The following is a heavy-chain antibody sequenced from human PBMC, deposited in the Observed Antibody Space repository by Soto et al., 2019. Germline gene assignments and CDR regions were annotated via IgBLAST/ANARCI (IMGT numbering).Heavy chain of an antibody. CDR3: ARREVVTAFLRGYFDY. CDR1: GGSIISSSYC. Sequence: SETLSLTCTVSGGSIISSSYCWGWIRQPPGKGLEWIGSIYYSGSTYYNPSLKSRVTISVDTSKNQFSLKLSSVTAADTAVYYCARREVVTAFLRGYFDYWGQGTLVTVSS. J-gene: IGHJ4*02. D-gene: IGHD2-21*02. V-gene: IGHV4-39*01. CDR2: IYYSGST.